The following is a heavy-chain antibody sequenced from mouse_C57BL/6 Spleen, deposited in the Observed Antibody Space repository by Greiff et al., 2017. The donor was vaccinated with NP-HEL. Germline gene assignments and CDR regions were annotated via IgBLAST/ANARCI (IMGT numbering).Heavy chain of an antibody. D-gene: IGHD2-5*01. CDR3: ARSNYSNYEYYAMDY. V-gene: IGHV1-81*01. Sequence: VQLQQSGAELARPGASVKLSCKASSYTFTSYGISWVKQRTGQGLEWIGEIYPRSGNTYYNEKFKGKATLTADKSSSTAYMELRSLTSEDSAVYFCARSNYSNYEYYAMDYWGQGTSVTVSS. CDR1: SYTFTSYG. J-gene: IGHJ4*01. CDR2: IYPRSGNT.